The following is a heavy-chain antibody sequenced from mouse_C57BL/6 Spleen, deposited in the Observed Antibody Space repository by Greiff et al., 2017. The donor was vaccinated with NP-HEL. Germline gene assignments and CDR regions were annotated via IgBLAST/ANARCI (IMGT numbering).Heavy chain of an antibody. V-gene: IGHV1-64*01. J-gene: IGHJ4*01. CDR3: ARGGSGSSSYAMDY. CDR2: IHPNSGST. Sequence: QVQLQQPGAELVKPGASVKLSCKASGYTFTSYWMHWVKQRPGQGLEWIGMIHPNSGSTNYNEKFKSKATLTVDKSSSTAYMQPSSLTSEDSAVYYCARGGSGSSSYAMDYWGQGTSVTVSS. CDR1: GYTFTSYW. D-gene: IGHD1-1*01.